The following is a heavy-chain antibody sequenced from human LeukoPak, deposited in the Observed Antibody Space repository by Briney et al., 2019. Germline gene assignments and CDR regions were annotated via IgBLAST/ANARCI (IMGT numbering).Heavy chain of an antibody. CDR3: ATVRVGESGLGNYYLDY. CDR2: IVVSGGGT. V-gene: IGHV3-23*01. J-gene: IGHJ4*02. CDR1: GLTSSTHA. D-gene: IGHD3-10*01. Sequence: GGSLRLSCAASGLTSSTHAMTWVRQAPGRVLEWVAAIVVSGGGTFYADSVKGRFTISGDTSRSTLYLQMASLRDEDTAVYYCATVRVGESGLGNYYLDYWGQGTLVTVAS.